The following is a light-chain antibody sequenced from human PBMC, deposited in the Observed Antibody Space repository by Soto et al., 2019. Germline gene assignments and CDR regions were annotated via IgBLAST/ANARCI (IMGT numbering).Light chain of an antibody. J-gene: IGKJ1*01. Sequence: DIQLTQSPSTLAASVGDRVTITCRASESISYWLAWYQQKPGKVPKLLIYDASILESGVPARFSGSASGTEFSLTISSLQPDDFATYYCHSGTFGQGTRVEVK. CDR2: DAS. V-gene: IGKV1-5*01. CDR1: ESISYW. CDR3: HSGT.